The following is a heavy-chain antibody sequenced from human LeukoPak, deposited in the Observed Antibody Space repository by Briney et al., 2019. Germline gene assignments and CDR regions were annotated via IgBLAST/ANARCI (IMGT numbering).Heavy chain of an antibody. CDR3: ARALAAVTGYYFDY. D-gene: IGHD2-21*02. CDR1: GGSVSSGSYY. J-gene: IGHJ4*02. Sequence: SETLSLTCTVSGGSVSSGSYYWSWIRQPPGKGLEWIGYIYYTGSTNYNPSLKSRVTMSVDTSKNQFSLNLSSVTAADTAVYYCARALAAVTGYYFDYWGQGTLVTVSS. V-gene: IGHV4-61*01. CDR2: IYYTGST.